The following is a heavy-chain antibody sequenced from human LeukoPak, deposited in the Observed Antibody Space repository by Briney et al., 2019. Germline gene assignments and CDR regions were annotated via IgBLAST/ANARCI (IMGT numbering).Heavy chain of an antibody. CDR2: INHSGTT. J-gene: IGHJ5*02. Sequence: SETLSLTCVVSGGSFNGYYWSWIRQPPAKGLEWIGEINHSGTTNYNPSLKSRVTISVDTSKKQFFSLKLSSVTAADTAVYYCARGSYPPRGYYYDRAWFDPWGQGTLVTVSS. D-gene: IGHD3-22*01. V-gene: IGHV4-34*01. CDR1: GGSFNGYY. CDR3: ARGSYPPRGYYYDRAWFDP.